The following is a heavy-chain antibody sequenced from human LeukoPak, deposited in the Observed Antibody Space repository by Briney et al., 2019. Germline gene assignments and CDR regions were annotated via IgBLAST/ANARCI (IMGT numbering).Heavy chain of an antibody. CDR3: ARGKGYNWNYVDY. Sequence: PGGSLRLSCAASGFTFSSNSMNWVRQAPGKGLEWVSSISSSSSYIYYADSVKGRFTISRDNAKNSLYLQMNSLRAEDTAVYYCARGKGYNWNYVDYWGQGTLVTVSS. CDR1: GFTFSSNS. V-gene: IGHV3-21*01. CDR2: ISSSSSYI. D-gene: IGHD1-20*01. J-gene: IGHJ4*02.